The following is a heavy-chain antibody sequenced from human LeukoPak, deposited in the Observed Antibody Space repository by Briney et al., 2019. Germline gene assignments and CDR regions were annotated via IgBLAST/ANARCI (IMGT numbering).Heavy chain of an antibody. J-gene: IGHJ4*02. D-gene: IGHD1-26*01. V-gene: IGHV1-2*04. Sequence: ASVKVSCKASGYTFIDYYMHWVRQAPGQGLEWMGWINPNSGDTDYAQKFQGWVTMTRDTSISTAYMELSRLRSEDTAVYYCATRSRRGSYEGWGQGTLVTVSS. CDR1: GYTFIDYY. CDR2: INPNSGDT. CDR3: ATRSRRGSYEG.